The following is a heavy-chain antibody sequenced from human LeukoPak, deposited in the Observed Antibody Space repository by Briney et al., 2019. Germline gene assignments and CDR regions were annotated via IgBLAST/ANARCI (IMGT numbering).Heavy chain of an antibody. Sequence: GGSLRLSCAASGFTFSSYSMNWVRQAPGKGLEWVSSISSSSSHIYYADSVKGRFTISRDNAKNSLYLQMNSLRAEDTAVYYCATYDSSGYYEDYWGQGTLVTVSS. V-gene: IGHV3-21*01. D-gene: IGHD3-22*01. J-gene: IGHJ4*02. CDR2: ISSSSSHI. CDR1: GFTFSSYS. CDR3: ATYDSSGYYEDY.